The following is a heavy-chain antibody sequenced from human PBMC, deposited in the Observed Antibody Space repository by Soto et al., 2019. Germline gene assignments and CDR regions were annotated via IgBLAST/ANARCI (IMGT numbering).Heavy chain of an antibody. D-gene: IGHD2-8*01. V-gene: IGHV1-69*13. CDR1: GDVFRSYG. Sequence: PVKVSCKASGDVFRSYGINWVRQAPGQGLEWMGGIIPISGTTNYAQKFQGRVAITADESTDTVYMELSRLRSEDTAVYFCARVRCFNGLCHTADYGMDVWGQGTTVTVSS. CDR3: ARVRCFNGLCHTADYGMDV. J-gene: IGHJ6*02. CDR2: IIPISGTT.